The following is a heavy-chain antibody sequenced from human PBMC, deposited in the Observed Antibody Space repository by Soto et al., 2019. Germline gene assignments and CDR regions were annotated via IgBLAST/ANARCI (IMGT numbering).Heavy chain of an antibody. CDR1: GGTFSSYA. V-gene: IGHV1-69*01. J-gene: IGHJ5*02. Sequence: QVQLVQSGAEVQKPGSSVKVSCKASGGTFSSYAISRVRQAPGQGLEWMGGIIPIFGTANYAQKFQGRVTITADESTSTAYMELSSMRSEDTAVYYCARGYSSSWYRNWFDPWGQGTLVTVSS. D-gene: IGHD6-13*01. CDR2: IIPIFGTA. CDR3: ARGYSSSWYRNWFDP.